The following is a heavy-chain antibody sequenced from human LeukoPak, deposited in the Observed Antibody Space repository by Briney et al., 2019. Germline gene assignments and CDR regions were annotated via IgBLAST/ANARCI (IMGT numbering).Heavy chain of an antibody. CDR3: ARLGYSSGDFDY. Sequence: SETLSLTCTVSGGSISSSSYFWGWIRQPPGKGLEWIGTIYYSGTTYFNPSLKSQVTISVDTSKNQFSLKLSSVTAADTAVYYCARLGYSSGDFDYWGQGTLVTVSS. CDR2: IYYSGTT. D-gene: IGHD6-19*01. CDR1: GGSISSSSYF. J-gene: IGHJ4*02. V-gene: IGHV4-39*07.